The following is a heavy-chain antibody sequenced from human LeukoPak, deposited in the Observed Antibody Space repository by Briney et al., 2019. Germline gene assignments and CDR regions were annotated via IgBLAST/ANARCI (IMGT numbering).Heavy chain of an antibody. D-gene: IGHD3-22*01. Sequence: SETLSLTCTVSGGSISSYYWSWIRQPPGKGLEWIGYIYYSGSTNYNPSLKSRVTISVDTSKNQFSLELSSVTAADTAVYYCARYKYYDSSGYDYWGQGTLVTVSS. J-gene: IGHJ4*02. CDR1: GGSISSYY. V-gene: IGHV4-59*01. CDR3: ARYKYYDSSGYDY. CDR2: IYYSGST.